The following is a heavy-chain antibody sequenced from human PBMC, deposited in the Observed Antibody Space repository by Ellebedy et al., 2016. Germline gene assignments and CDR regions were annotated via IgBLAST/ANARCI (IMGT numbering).Heavy chain of an antibody. J-gene: IGHJ3*01. CDR1: GGSVSSDY. CDR3: AKWNDVWKAFDV. D-gene: IGHD1-1*01. Sequence: SETLSLTCNVSGGSVSSDYWNWIRRPPGKGLEWIGYVFHTGTANYSPSLNSRATMSVDTSKGQFSLRLTSVNAADTAVYYCAKWNDVWKAFDVWGQGTMVTVSS. V-gene: IGHV4-59*02. CDR2: VFHTGTA.